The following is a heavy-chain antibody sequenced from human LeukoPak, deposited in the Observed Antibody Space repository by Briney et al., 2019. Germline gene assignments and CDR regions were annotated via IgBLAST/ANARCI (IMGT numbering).Heavy chain of an antibody. CDR3: ARMLVAVPAAIGVKAFDI. CDR2: INPNSGGT. CDR1: GYTFTGYY. Sequence: ASVKVSCKASGYTFTGYYMHWVRHAPGQGLEWMGWINPNSGGTNYARKCQGRVTMTRDTSIRTAYMELSRLRSDDTAVYYCARMLVAVPAAIGVKAFDIWGQGTMVTVSS. J-gene: IGHJ3*02. V-gene: IGHV1-2*02. D-gene: IGHD2-2*01.